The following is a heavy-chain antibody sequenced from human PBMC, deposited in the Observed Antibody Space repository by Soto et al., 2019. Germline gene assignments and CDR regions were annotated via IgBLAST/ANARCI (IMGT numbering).Heavy chain of an antibody. CDR3: EQKLVGDTTYAFER. V-gene: IGHV3-30-3*01. Sequence: QVQLVESGGGLVQPGRSLRRSCAASGFTFSSYAMHWVRQAPGKGMEWVAVISYDGSKKYYASSVQGRFTITRDNAKTTLYPHMNTLSAEDTAVYYFEQKLVGDTTYAFERRGHATMVIFSS. CDR2: ISYDGSKK. CDR1: GFTFSSYA. J-gene: IGHJ3*02. D-gene: IGHD1-26*01.